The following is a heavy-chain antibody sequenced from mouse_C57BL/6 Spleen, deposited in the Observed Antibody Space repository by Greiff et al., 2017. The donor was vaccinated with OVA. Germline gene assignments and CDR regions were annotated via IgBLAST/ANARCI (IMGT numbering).Heavy chain of an antibody. J-gene: IGHJ4*01. Sequence: EVKLVESEGGLVQPGSSMKLSCTASGFTFSDYYMAWVRQVPEKGLEWVANINYDGSSTYYLDSLKSRFIISRDNAKNILYLQMSSLKSEDTATYYCAREFYAMDYWGQGTSVTVSS. CDR2: INYDGSST. V-gene: IGHV5-16*01. CDR1: GFTFSDYY. CDR3: AREFYAMDY.